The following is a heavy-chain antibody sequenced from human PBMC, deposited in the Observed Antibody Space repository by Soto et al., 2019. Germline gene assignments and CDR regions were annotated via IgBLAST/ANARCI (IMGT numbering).Heavy chain of an antibody. CDR1: GFTFSSNA. D-gene: IGHD3-16*01. V-gene: IGHV3-23*01. CDR3: AKAFGTYYFDP. CDR2: IGSSGATT. Sequence: EVQLLESGGGVVQPGGSLRLSCVASGFTFSSNAMRWVRQAPGKGLEWVSAIGSSGATTYYADSVKGRFTISRDNSKNTLYLQMNSLRVEDTAVYYCAKAFGTYYFDPWGQGTLVAVSS. J-gene: IGHJ4*02.